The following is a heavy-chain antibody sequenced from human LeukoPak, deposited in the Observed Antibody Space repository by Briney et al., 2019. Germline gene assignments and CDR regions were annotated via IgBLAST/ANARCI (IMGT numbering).Heavy chain of an antibody. J-gene: IGHJ4*02. CDR3: AKEAHLLRFLEWLLGSPDY. CDR2: ISYDGSNK. V-gene: IGHV3-30*18. D-gene: IGHD3-3*01. CDR1: GFTFSSHG. Sequence: GRSLRLSCAASGFTFSSHGMHWVRQAPGKGLEWVAVISYDGSNKYYADSVKGRFTISRDNSKNTLYLQMNSLRAEDTAVYYCAKEAHLLRFLEWLLGSPDYWGQGTLVTVSS.